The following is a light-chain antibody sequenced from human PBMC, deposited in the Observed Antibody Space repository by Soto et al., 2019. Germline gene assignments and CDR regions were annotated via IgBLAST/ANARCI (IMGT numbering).Light chain of an antibody. CDR2: AAS. CDR1: QTITNNY. Sequence: EVVLAQSPGTLSLSPGERVTLSCRASQTITNNYLAWYQQKPGQAPRLLISAASSRATGIPDRFSGSGSGTDFTLTISRLEPEDFAVYYCQQYGDSPPYTFGQGTKLEIK. J-gene: IGKJ2*01. CDR3: QQYGDSPPYT. V-gene: IGKV3-20*01.